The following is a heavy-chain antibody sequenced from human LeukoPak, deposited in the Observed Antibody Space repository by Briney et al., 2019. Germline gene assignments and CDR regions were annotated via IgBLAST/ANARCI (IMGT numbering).Heavy chain of an antibody. CDR3: ASQGYSGSYLYFDY. V-gene: IGHV3-23*01. D-gene: IGHD1-26*01. Sequence: PGGSLRLSCAASAFTFSSYGMSWVRQAPGKGLEWVSAISGSGGSTYYADSVKGRFTISRDNSKNTLYLQMNSLRAEDTAVYYCASQGYSGSYLYFDYWGQGTLVTVSS. CDR2: ISGSGGST. J-gene: IGHJ4*02. CDR1: AFTFSSYG.